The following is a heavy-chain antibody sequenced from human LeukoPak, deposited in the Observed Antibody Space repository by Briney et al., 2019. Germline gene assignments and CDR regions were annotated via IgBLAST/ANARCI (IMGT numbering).Heavy chain of an antibody. V-gene: IGHV4-61*02. D-gene: IGHD6-13*01. CDR1: GGSISSGSYY. J-gene: IGHJ4*02. CDR2: IYTSGST. CDR3: ARLWGSYSSSWYDY. Sequence: PSETLSLTCTVSGGSISSGSYYWSWIRQPAGKGLEWIGRIYTSGSTNYNPSLKSRVTISVDTSKNQFSLKLSSVTAADTAVYYCARLWGSYSSSWYDYWGQGTLVTVSS.